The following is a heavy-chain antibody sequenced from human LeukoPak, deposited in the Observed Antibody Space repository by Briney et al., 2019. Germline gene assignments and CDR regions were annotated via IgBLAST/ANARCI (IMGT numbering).Heavy chain of an antibody. CDR2: ISGSGGST. Sequence: GGSLRLSCAVSGITLSNYGMSRVRQAPGKGLEWVAGISGSGGSTNYADSVKGRFTISRDNPKNTLYLQMNSLRAEDTAVYFCAKRGVVIRVILVGFHKEAYYFDSWGQGALVTVSS. D-gene: IGHD3-22*01. CDR1: GITLSNYG. CDR3: AKRGVVIRVILVGFHKEAYYFDS. J-gene: IGHJ4*02. V-gene: IGHV3-23*01.